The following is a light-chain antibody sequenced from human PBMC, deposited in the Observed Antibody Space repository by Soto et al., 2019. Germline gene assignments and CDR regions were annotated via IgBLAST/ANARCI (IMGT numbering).Light chain of an antibody. J-gene: IGKJ1*01. CDR3: QQSYRTPRT. Sequence: DIQMTQSPSSLSASVGDRVTITCRASQSISTYLNWYQHKPGKAPKLLMHAASSLDRGVPSRFSGSGSGTDFTIPISSLQPDDFATYYCQQSYRTPRTFGQGTKVDIK. CDR1: QSISTY. V-gene: IGKV1-39*01. CDR2: AAS.